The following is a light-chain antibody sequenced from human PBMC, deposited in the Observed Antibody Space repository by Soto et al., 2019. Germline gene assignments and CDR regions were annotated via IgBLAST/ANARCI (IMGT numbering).Light chain of an antibody. J-gene: IGKJ1*01. CDR3: QQLNSYPWT. CDR2: AAS. V-gene: IGKV1-9*01. Sequence: DIQLTQSPSFLSASVGDRVTITCRASQAISSYLAWFQQRPGKAPKVLIYAASTLQSGVPSRFSGSGSGTEFTLIISSLQPEDFATYFCQQLNSYPWTFGQGTKVEIK. CDR1: QAISSY.